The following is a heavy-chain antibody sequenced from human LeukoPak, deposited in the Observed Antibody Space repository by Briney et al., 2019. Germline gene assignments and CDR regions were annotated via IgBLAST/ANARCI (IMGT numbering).Heavy chain of an antibody. CDR3: ARGEYD. CDR2: ISAGGSTM. D-gene: IGHD3-10*01. Sequence: GGSLRLSCAASGFTFSRYSINWVRQAPGKGLEWISYISAGGSTMYYADSVKGRFTISRDSAKNALYLQVSSLRDEDTAVYYCARGEYDWGQGTLVTASS. CDR1: GFTFSRYS. V-gene: IGHV3-48*02. J-gene: IGHJ4*02.